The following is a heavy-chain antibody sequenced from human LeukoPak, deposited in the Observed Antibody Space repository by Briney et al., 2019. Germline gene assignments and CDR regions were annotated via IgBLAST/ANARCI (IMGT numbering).Heavy chain of an antibody. CDR2: IKTKTDGGTA. D-gene: IGHD6-19*01. Sequence: PGGSLRLSCAASGFTFSNAWMAWVRQAPGKGLGWVGRIKTKTDGGTADYAEPVKGRFTISRDDSKNTLYLQMNSLKTEDTAVYYCTTEWALAGNFYWSQGTLVTVSS. CDR1: GFTFSNAW. J-gene: IGHJ4*02. CDR3: TTEWALAGNFY. V-gene: IGHV3-15*01.